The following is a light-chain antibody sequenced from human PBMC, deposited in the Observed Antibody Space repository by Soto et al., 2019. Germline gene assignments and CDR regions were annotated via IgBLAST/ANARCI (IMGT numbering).Light chain of an antibody. CDR1: SSDVGGYKY. Sequence: QSALTQPASVSGSPGQSITISCTGTSSDVGGYKYVSWYQQHPGKAPKLTIFDVSNRPSGVSNRFSGSKSGNTASLTISGLQAEDEDDYYCSSYTSSSTLGVFGTGTKVTVL. J-gene: IGLJ1*01. V-gene: IGLV2-14*01. CDR2: DVS. CDR3: SSYTSSSTLGV.